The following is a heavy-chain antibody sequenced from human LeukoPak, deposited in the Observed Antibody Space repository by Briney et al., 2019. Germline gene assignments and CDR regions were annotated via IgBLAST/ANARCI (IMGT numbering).Heavy chain of an antibody. Sequence: GGSLRLSCAASGFTFSSYAMSWVRQAPGKGLEWVSGISGSGGNTYYADSVKGRFTISRDNSKNTVFLQVVSLRPEDTAMYYCARRDGSGWDYFDYWGQGSLVTVSS. D-gene: IGHD6-19*01. CDR3: ARRDGSGWDYFDY. CDR2: ISGSGGNT. V-gene: IGHV3-23*01. CDR1: GFTFSSYA. J-gene: IGHJ4*02.